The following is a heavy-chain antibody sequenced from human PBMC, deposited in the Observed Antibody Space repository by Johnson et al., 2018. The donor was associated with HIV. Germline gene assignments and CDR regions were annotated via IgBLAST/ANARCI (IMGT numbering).Heavy chain of an antibody. Sequence: VQLVESGGGVVRPGGSLRLSCAASGFTVSSNYMSWVRQAPGQGLEWVANIKQDGSEIYYVDSVKGRFTISSDNAKNSLYLQMNSLRATDTAVYYCARGLRSGIVVVYDAFDIWGQGTMVTVSS. D-gene: IGHD3-22*01. CDR3: ARGLRSGIVVVYDAFDI. CDR1: GFTVSSNY. CDR2: IKQDGSEI. V-gene: IGHV3-7*04. J-gene: IGHJ3*02.